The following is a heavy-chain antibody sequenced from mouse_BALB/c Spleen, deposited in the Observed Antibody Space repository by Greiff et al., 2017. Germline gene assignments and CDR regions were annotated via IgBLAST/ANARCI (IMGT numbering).Heavy chain of an antibody. Sequence: QVQLQQPGAELVMPGASVKMSCKASGYTFTDYWMHWVKQRPGQGLEWIGAIDTSDSYTSYNQKFKGKATLTVDESSSTAYMQLSSLTSEDSAVYYCARRWEGAMDYWGQGTSVTVSS. J-gene: IGHJ4*01. V-gene: IGHV1-69*01. CDR1: GYTFTDYW. CDR2: IDTSDSYT. D-gene: IGHD4-1*01. CDR3: ARRWEGAMDY.